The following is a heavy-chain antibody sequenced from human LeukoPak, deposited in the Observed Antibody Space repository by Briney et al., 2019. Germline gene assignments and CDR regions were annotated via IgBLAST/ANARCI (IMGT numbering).Heavy chain of an antibody. V-gene: IGHV3-23*01. D-gene: IGHD3-22*01. J-gene: IGHJ4*02. CDR2: ICGRGGST. CDR1: GFTFCIYE. CDR3: AKVEGYYDSSGSIYFDY. Sequence: PGGSLRLSCAASGFTFCIYEMNWVRQAPGKSVEWFSYICGRGGSTYYADSVKGRLTISRDNSKNTLYLQMNSLRAEDTAVYYCAKVEGYYDSSGSIYFDYWGQGTLVTVSS.